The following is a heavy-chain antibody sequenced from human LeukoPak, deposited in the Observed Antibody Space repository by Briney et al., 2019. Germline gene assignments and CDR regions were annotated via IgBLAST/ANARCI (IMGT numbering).Heavy chain of an antibody. V-gene: IGHV1-2*02. CDR1: GYTFTGYY. CDR3: ARGGYYDSSGYYRN. Sequence: ASVKVSCKASGYTFTGYYMHWVRQAPGQGLEWMGWINPDRGGTNYAQKFQGRVTMTRDTSISTAYMELSRLRSDDTAVYYCARGGYYDSSGYYRNWGQGTLVTVSS. D-gene: IGHD3-22*01. J-gene: IGHJ4*02. CDR2: INPDRGGT.